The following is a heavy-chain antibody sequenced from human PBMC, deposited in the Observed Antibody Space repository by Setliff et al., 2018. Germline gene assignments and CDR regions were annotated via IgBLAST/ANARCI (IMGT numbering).Heavy chain of an antibody. CDR1: GGSFSAYY. J-gene: IGHJ6*03. D-gene: IGHD3-3*01. CDR3: ARMSGFLYMDV. V-gene: IGHV4-34*01. CDR2: VNYSAST. Sequence: PSETLSLTCAVCGGSFSAYYWSWVRQPPGKGLEWIGEVNYSASTSHNPSLKRRVTISVDTSKKQFSRKLTSVTAADTAVYYCARMSGFLYMDVWGKGTTVTVSS.